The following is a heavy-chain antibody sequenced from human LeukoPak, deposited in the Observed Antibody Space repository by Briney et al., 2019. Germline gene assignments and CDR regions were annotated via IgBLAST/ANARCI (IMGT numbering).Heavy chain of an antibody. D-gene: IGHD3-22*01. J-gene: IGHJ4*02. CDR3: ARGQTYYYDSSGFPRPFDY. Sequence: PSETLSLTCALYGGSFSDYYWNWIRQPPGKGLEWIGEINHSGSTSYNPSLKGRLTISLDTSKSQFSLELNSVTAADTAVYFCARGQTYYYDSSGFPRPFDYWGQGVRVTVSS. V-gene: IGHV4-34*01. CDR1: GGSFSDYY. CDR2: INHSGST.